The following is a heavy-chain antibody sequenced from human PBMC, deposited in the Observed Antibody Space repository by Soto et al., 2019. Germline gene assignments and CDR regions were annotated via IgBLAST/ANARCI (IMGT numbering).Heavy chain of an antibody. Sequence: PSETLSLTCTVSGGSINNYYWTWIRQPPGKGLEWIGYVYHTGSTNYNPSLKGRVTISIDTSKNQFSLKLNAVTAADTAVYYCARLEIEYQLLWPGTWFDPWGQGTLVTV. CDR2: VYHTGST. CDR3: ARLEIEYQLLWPGTWFDP. V-gene: IGHV4-59*01. CDR1: GGSINNYY. D-gene: IGHD2-2*01. J-gene: IGHJ5*02.